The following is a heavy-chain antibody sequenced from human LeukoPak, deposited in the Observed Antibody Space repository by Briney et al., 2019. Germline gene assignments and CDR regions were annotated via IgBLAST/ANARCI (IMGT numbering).Heavy chain of an antibody. CDR2: ISYDGSNK. J-gene: IGHJ3*02. V-gene: IGHV3-30*04. D-gene: IGHD3-3*01. CDR3: ARSLRNAFDI. CDR1: GFTFSSYA. Sequence: PGRSLRLSCAASGFTFSSYAMRWVRQAPGKGLEWVAVISYDGSNKYYADSVKGRFTISRNNSKNTLYLQMNSLRAEDTAVYYCARSLRNAFDIWGQGTMVTVSS.